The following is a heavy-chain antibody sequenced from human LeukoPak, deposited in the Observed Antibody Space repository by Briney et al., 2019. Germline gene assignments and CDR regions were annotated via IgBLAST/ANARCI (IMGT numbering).Heavy chain of an antibody. Sequence: GGSLRLSCAASGFTFSNYAVMWVRQVPGQGLEWVSAITSGGAPSYPDSVKGRFTISRDNSKNTLYLQMNSLRAEDTAQYFCARDSNGDYIGAFEFWGRGAVVSVSS. CDR3: ARDSNGDYIGAFEF. CDR1: GFTFSNYA. V-gene: IGHV3-23*01. D-gene: IGHD4-17*01. J-gene: IGHJ3*01. CDR2: ITSGGAP.